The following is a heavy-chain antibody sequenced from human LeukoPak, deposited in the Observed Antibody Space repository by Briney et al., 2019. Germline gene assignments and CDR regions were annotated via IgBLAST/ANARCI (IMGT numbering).Heavy chain of an antibody. J-gene: IGHJ4*02. CDR2: INPNSGGT. V-gene: IGHV1-2*02. CDR1: GYTFTGYY. D-gene: IGHD6-19*01. Sequence: RASVEVSCKASGYTFTGYYMHWVRQAPGQGLEWMGWINPNSGGTNYAQKFQGRVTMTRDTSISTAYMELSRLRSDDTAVYYCASGRESSGWYSESYFDYWGQGTLVTVSS. CDR3: ASGRESSGWYSESYFDY.